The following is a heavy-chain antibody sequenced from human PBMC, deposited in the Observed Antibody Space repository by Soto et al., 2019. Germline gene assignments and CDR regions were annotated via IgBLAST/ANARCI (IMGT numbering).Heavy chain of an antibody. V-gene: IGHV1-3*01. D-gene: IGHD2-15*01. Sequence: ASVKVSCKASGYTFTSYAMHWVRRAPGQRLEWMGWINAGNGNTKYSQKFQGRVTITRDTSASTAYMELSSLRSEDTAVYYCARDCGRCYSGFDSWGQGTLVTVSS. CDR2: INAGNGNT. CDR1: GYTFTSYA. CDR3: ARDCGRCYSGFDS. J-gene: IGHJ4*02.